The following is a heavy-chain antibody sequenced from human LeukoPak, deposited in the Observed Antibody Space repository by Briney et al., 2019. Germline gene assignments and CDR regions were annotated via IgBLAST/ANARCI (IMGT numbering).Heavy chain of an antibody. CDR3: ARDRRALDAFDI. CDR2: VHSSRTT. D-gene: IGHD4/OR15-4a*01. V-gene: IGHV4-61*09. Sequence: PSQTLSLTCTVSGDSITNSRYYWNWIRQPAGKGLEWLGNVHSSRTTNYLPSLWSRVTVSLDTSKNQFSLKLTSVSAADTAVYYCARDRRALDAFDIWGQGTMVTVSS. J-gene: IGHJ3*02. CDR1: GDSITNSRYY.